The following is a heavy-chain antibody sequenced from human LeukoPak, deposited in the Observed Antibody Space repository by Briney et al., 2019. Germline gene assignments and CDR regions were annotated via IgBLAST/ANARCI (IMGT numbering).Heavy chain of an antibody. CDR2: IDHSGST. CDR3: ARGSYYNILTGYYGAYYFDY. V-gene: IGHV4-30-2*01. J-gene: IGHJ4*02. D-gene: IGHD3-9*01. CDR1: GCSISSGGYY. Sequence: SETLSLTCAVSGCSISSGGYYWSWLRPPPGKGREWIGNIDHSGSTYYNPSLKSRVTISVDRSKNQFSLKLSSVTAADTAVYYCARGSYYNILTGYYGAYYFDYWGEGTLVTVSS.